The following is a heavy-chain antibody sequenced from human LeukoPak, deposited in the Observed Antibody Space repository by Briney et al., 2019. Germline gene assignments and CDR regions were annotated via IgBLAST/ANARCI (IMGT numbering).Heavy chain of an antibody. V-gene: IGHV3-74*01. Sequence: GGSLRLSCAASGNYWMHWVRQVPGKGLVWVSHINSDGSWTSYADSVKGRFTISKDNAKNTVYLQMNSLRAEDTAVYYCARDQDSGLRNGMDVWGQGTTVTVSS. J-gene: IGHJ6*02. CDR2: INSDGSWT. CDR1: GNYW. D-gene: IGHD1-26*01. CDR3: ARDQDSGLRNGMDV.